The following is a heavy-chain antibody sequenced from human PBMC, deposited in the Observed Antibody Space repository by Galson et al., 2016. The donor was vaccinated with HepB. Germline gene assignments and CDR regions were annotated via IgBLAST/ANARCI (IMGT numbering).Heavy chain of an antibody. CDR2: ISGTGSAT. D-gene: IGHD3-10*01. J-gene: IGHJ4*02. CDR3: ARGAGAGY. V-gene: IGHV3-23*01. Sequence: SLRLSCAASGFTFSSNAMSWVRQAPGKGLEWVSGISGTGSATYYADVVTGRFTISRDNSKNTLYLQMSNLRAEDTAVYYCARGAGAGYWGQGTLVTVSS. CDR1: GFTFSSNA.